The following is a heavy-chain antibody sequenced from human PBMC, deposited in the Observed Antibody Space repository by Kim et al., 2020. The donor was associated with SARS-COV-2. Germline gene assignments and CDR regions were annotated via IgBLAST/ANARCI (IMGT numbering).Heavy chain of an antibody. D-gene: IGHD3-10*01. CDR3: ARDRGGMTSGYDY. Sequence: YNPSLKSRVTISVDTSKNQFSLKLSSVTAADTAVYYCARDRGGMTSGYDYWGQGTLVTVSS. V-gene: IGHV4-59*01. J-gene: IGHJ4*02.